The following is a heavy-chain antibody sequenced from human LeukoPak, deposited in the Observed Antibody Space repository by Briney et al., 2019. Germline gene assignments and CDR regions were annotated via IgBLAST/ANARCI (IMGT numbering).Heavy chain of an antibody. D-gene: IGHD6-13*01. V-gene: IGHV3-23*01. Sequence: GSLRLSCAASGFSFRSYAMSWVRQAPGKGLEWVSGISGSGGKTDYADSVKGRFTITRDNSKNTLYLQMNSLRAEDAAVYYCAKGSLAAVARSSSFDYWGQGTLVTVSS. CDR1: GFSFRSYA. J-gene: IGHJ4*02. CDR2: ISGSGGKT. CDR3: AKGSLAAVARSSSFDY.